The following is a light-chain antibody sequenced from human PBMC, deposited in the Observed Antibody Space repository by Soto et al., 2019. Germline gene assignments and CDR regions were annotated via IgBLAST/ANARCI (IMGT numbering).Light chain of an antibody. J-gene: IGKJ5*01. CDR1: QSVIKY. CDR3: QQRRSWPIT. V-gene: IGKV3-11*01. CDR2: DAS. Sequence: EIVLTQSPATLSLSPGERATLSSRASQSVIKYLAWYQQKPGQVPRLLIYDASNRATGIPARFSGSGSETDFTLTISSLEPEDFAVYYCQQRRSWPITFGQGTRLEIK.